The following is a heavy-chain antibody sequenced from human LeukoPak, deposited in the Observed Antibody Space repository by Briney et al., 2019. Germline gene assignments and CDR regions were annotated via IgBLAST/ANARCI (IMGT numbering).Heavy chain of an antibody. Sequence: GGSLRLSCAASGFTFSSYAMSWVRQAPGKGLEWVSAISGSGGSTYYADSVKGRFTNSRDNSKNTLYLQMNSLRAEDTAVYYCAKVWLFDYDSSGPDYWGQGTLVTVSS. V-gene: IGHV3-23*01. CDR3: AKVWLFDYDSSGPDY. D-gene: IGHD3-22*01. J-gene: IGHJ4*02. CDR1: GFTFSSYA. CDR2: ISGSGGST.